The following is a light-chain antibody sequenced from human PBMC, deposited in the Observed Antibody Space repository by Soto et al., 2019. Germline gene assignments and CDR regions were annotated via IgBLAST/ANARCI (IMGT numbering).Light chain of an antibody. V-gene: IGLV1-51*01. CDR3: GTWDSSLSTGI. CDR1: SSNIGESY. Sequence: QSVLTQPSSVSAAPGQKVTISCSGSSSNIGESYVSWYQHLPGTAPKLLIYDNNKRPSGIPDRFSGSSSGTSATLGITGLQTGDEADYYCGTWDSSLSTGIFGGGTKLTVL. CDR2: DNN. J-gene: IGLJ2*01.